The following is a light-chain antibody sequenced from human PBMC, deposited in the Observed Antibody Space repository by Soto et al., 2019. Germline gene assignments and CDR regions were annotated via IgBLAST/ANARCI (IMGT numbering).Light chain of an antibody. CDR1: QDISKN. V-gene: IGKV1-33*01. CDR2: DAS. CDR3: QQYDNLLPIT. Sequence: IQMTQSPSSLSASVGDRVTITCQASQDISKNLNWYQQKPGKAPKLLIYDASSLQTGVPSRFSGSGSATHFTFNISSLHPEDIAQYYCQQYDNLLPITFGQGTRLEIK. J-gene: IGKJ5*01.